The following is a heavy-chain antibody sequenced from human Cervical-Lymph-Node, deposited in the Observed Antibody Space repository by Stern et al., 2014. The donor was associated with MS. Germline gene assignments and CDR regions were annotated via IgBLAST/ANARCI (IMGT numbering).Heavy chain of an antibody. CDR3: ATIPPHIEGAAFEI. D-gene: IGHD1-26*01. Sequence: VQLEESGPGLVKPSQTLSLTCTVSGVSVSSGGYYWTLIRPVPGKGLEWVGYMHHSGTTFYNPSLKGRVSISRDTSENQFSLNLRSVIAADTAVYYCATIPPHIEGAAFEIWGQGTMVTVSS. CDR1: GVSVSSGGYY. J-gene: IGHJ3*02. V-gene: IGHV4-31*03. CDR2: MHHSGTT.